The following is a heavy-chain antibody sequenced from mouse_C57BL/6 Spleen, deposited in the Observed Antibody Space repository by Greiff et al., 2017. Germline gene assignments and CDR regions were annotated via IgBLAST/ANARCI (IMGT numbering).Heavy chain of an antibody. CDR3: ARYDYDGGYYAMDY. V-gene: IGHV8-12*01. J-gene: IGHJ4*01. CDR1: GFSLSTSGMG. D-gene: IGHD2-4*01. CDR2: IYWDDDK. Sequence: QVTLQVSGPGILQSSQTLSLTCSFSGFSLSTSGMGVSWIRQPSGKGLEWLAHIYWDDDKRYNPSLKSRLTISKDPSRNQVFLKITSVDTADTATYYCARYDYDGGYYAMDYWGQGTSVTVSS.